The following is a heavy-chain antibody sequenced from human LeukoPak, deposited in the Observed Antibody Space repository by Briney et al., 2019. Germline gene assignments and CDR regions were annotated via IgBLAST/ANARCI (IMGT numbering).Heavy chain of an antibody. CDR3: ARRGYGSGNYYYPN. J-gene: IGHJ4*02. V-gene: IGHV5-51*01. D-gene: IGHD3-10*01. CDR1: GYSFTNHY. Sequence: EESLKISCKGSGYSFTNHYIGWVRLMPGKGLEWMGIIYPGDSDTRYSPSIQGQVTISADKSIGTAYLQWSSLKASDTAMYYCARRGYGSGNYYYPNWGQGTLVTVSS. CDR2: IYPGDSDT.